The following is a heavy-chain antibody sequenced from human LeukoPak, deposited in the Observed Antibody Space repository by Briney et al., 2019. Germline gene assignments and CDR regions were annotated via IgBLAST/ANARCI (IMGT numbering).Heavy chain of an antibody. CDR2: VDPEDGET. J-gene: IGHJ5*02. CDR1: GYTFTDYY. CDR3: ATEGIVGRWDNWFDP. V-gene: IGHV1-69-2*01. Sequence: GATVKISCKASGYTFTDYYMHWVQQAPGKGLEWMGRVDPEDGETIYAEKFQGRVTITADTSTDTAYMELSSLRSEDTAVYYCATEGIVGRWDNWFDPWGQGTPVTVSS. D-gene: IGHD2-15*01.